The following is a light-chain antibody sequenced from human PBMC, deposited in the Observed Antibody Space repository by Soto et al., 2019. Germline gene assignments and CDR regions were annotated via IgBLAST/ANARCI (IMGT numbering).Light chain of an antibody. V-gene: IGKV3-20*01. CDR1: QTVSGSY. CDR3: QHYGSSPWT. J-gene: IGKJ1*01. Sequence: EIVLTQSAGTLSLSPGERATLSCRASQTVSGSYLAWFQQKPGQAPRLFIYAASTRAAGVPDRFSGSGSGTDFSLTINRLEPEDFAVYYCQHYGSSPWTFGQGTKVEIK. CDR2: AAS.